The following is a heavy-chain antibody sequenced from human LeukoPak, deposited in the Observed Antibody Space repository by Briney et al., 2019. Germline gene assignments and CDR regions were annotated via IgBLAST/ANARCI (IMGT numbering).Heavy chain of an antibody. V-gene: IGHV3-23*01. CDR1: GFTFSSYA. CDR3: ANHKEGESYYYYYMDV. J-gene: IGHJ6*03. CDR2: ITGSGGST. D-gene: IGHD3-10*01. Sequence: GGSLRLSCAASGFTFSSYAMSWVRQAPGKGLEWVSAITGSGGSTYYADSVKGRFTISRDNSKNTLYLQMNSLRAEDTAVYYCANHKEGESYYYYYMDVWGKGTTVTISS.